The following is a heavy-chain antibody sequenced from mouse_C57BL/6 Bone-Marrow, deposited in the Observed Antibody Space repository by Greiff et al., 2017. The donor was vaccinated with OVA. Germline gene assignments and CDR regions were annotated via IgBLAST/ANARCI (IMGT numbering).Heavy chain of an antibody. CDR2: IDPSDSYT. J-gene: IGHJ1*03. CDR3: ARSPYYWYFDV. V-gene: IGHV1-69*01. Sequence: QVQLQQPGAELVMPGASVQLSCKASGYTFTSYWMHWVKQRPGQGLEWIGEIDPSDSYTNYNQKFKGKSTLTVDKSSSTAYMQLSSLTSEDSAVYYCARSPYYWYFDVWGTGTTVTVSS. CDR1: GYTFTSYW.